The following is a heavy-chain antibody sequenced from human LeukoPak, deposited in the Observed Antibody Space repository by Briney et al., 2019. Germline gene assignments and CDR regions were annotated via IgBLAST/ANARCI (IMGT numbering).Heavy chain of an antibody. Sequence: ASVKVSCKVSGYTLTELSMHWVRQAPGKGLEWMGGFDPEDGETIYTQKFQGRVTMTEDTSTDTAYMELSSLRSEDTAVYYCATYYYNSSGYRTFDYWGQGTLVTASS. V-gene: IGHV1-24*01. CDR2: FDPEDGET. D-gene: IGHD3-22*01. J-gene: IGHJ4*02. CDR3: ATYYYNSSGYRTFDY. CDR1: GYTLTELS.